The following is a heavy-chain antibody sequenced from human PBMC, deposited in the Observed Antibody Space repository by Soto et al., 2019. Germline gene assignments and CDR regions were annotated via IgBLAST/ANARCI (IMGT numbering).Heavy chain of an antibody. J-gene: IGHJ4*02. CDR1: GFTFSDYY. CDR2: ISGSGSTI. D-gene: IGHD5-18*01. CDR3: ARYSASAYGYFN. Sequence: PGGSLRLSCAASGFTFSDYYMNWVRQAPGNGLECISSISGSGSTIYYSDSVRGRFTISRDNADNSLFLQMNSLRAEDTAVYYCARYSASAYGYFNWGQGTLVTVSS. V-gene: IGHV3-11*01.